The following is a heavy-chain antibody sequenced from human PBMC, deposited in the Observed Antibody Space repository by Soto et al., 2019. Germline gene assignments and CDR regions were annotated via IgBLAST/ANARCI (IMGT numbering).Heavy chain of an antibody. D-gene: IGHD6-19*01. Sequence: PSETLSLTCSVSGGSIRNHYWTWIRHSAGKGLECVGRIYTNGRIDYNPSLKSRVTMSVDTSNNQFSLRLTSVTAEDTAVYYCAKDGSSGWYYYFDYWGQGTLVTVSS. CDR1: GGSIRNHY. J-gene: IGHJ4*02. V-gene: IGHV4-4*07. CDR2: IYTNGRI. CDR3: AKDGSSGWYYYFDY.